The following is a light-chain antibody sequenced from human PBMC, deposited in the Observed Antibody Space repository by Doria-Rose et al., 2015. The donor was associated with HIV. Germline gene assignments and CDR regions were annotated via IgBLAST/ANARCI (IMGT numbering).Light chain of an antibody. J-gene: IGKJ1*01. CDR2: DGS. CDR3: HQYGTSWT. CDR1: QGFSSAY. Sequence: TQSPGTLSLSPGERATLSCRASQGFSSAYLAWYQQKPGQAPSLLIYDGSTRATGIPDRFSASGSGTDFTLTINRLEPEDFALYYCHQYGTSWTFGQGTKVEI. V-gene: IGKV3-20*01.